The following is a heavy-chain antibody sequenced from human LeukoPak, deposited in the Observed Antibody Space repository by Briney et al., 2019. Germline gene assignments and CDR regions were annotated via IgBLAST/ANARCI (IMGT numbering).Heavy chain of an antibody. D-gene: IGHD4-23*01. CDR2: ISSSSSYI. V-gene: IGHV3-11*06. J-gene: IGHJ4*02. Sequence: GGSLRLSCAASGFTFSDYYMSWIRQAPGKGLEWVSSISSSSSYIYYADSVKGRFTISRDNAKNSLYLQMNSLRAEDTAVYYCARALSTNSWDYWGQGTLVTVSS. CDR1: GFTFSDYY. CDR3: ARALSTNSWDY.